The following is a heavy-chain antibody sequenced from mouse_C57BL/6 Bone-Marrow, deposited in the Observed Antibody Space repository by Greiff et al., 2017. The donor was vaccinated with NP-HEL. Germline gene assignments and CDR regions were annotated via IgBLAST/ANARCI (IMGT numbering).Heavy chain of an antibody. CDR1: GFTFSDFY. D-gene: IGHD2-1*01. CDR3: ARDARNSSWFAY. J-gene: IGHJ3*01. V-gene: IGHV7-1*01. CDR2: SRNKANDYKT. Sequence: EVNVVESGGGLVQSGRSLRLSCATSGFTFSDFYMEWVRQAPGKGLEWIAASRNKANDYKTEYSASVKGRFIVSRDTSQSILHLQMNALRAEDTAIYYCARDARNSSWFAYWGQGTLVTVSA.